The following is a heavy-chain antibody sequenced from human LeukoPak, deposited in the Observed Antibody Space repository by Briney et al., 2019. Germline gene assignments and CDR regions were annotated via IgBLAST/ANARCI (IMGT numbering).Heavy chain of an antibody. J-gene: IGHJ5*02. CDR1: GFTFSSYG. Sequence: GGSLRLSCAASGFTFSSYGMHWVRQAPGKGLEWVAFIRYDGSNKYYADSVKGRFTISRDNSKNTLYLQMNSLRAEDTAVYYCARDGCSSTSCRFYNWLDPWGQGTLVTVSS. V-gene: IGHV3-30*02. D-gene: IGHD2-2*01. CDR2: IRYDGSNK. CDR3: ARDGCSSTSCRFYNWLDP.